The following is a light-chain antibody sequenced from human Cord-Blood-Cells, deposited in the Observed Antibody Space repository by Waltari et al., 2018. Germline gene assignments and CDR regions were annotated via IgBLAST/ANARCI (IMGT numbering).Light chain of an antibody. CDR1: SSDVGGYNY. Sequence: SPGQSITISCTGTSSDVGGYNYVSWYQQHPGKAPKLMIYDVSKRPSGVSNRFSGSKSGNTASLTISGLQAEDKADYYCSSYTSSSTYVVFGGGTKLTVL. CDR2: DVS. J-gene: IGLJ2*01. CDR3: SSYTSSSTYVV. V-gene: IGLV2-14*04.